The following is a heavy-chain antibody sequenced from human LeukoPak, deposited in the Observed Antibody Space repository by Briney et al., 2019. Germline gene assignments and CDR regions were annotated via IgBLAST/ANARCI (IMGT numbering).Heavy chain of an antibody. J-gene: IGHJ3*02. D-gene: IGHD1-26*01. CDR1: GYTFTSYD. CDR2: MNPNSGNT. Sequence: ASVKVSCKASGYTFTSYDINWVRQAPGQGLEWMGWMNPNSGNTGYAQKFQGRVTITRNTSISTAYMELSSLRSEDTAVYYCARGSGSYYAFDIRGQGTMVTVSS. CDR3: ARGSGSYYAFDI. V-gene: IGHV1-8*03.